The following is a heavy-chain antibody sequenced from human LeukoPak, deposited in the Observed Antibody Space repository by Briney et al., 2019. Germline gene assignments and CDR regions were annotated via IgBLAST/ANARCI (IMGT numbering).Heavy chain of an antibody. J-gene: IGHJ4*02. Sequence: GGSLRLSCAASRFTFSNYAMSWVRQAPGKGLEWVSSIRDSAYRTYYADSVKGRFTISRDNSKNTLYLQMNSLRAEDTAVYYCAKVINRQWLVLGYWGQGTLVTVSS. V-gene: IGHV3-23*01. CDR1: RFTFSNYA. D-gene: IGHD6-19*01. CDR3: AKVINRQWLVLGY. CDR2: IRDSAYRT.